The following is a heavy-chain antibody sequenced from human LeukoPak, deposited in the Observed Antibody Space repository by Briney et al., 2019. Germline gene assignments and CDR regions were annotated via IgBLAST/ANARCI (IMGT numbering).Heavy chain of an antibody. D-gene: IGHD3-22*01. CDR1: GYSFTTYW. V-gene: IGHV5-51*01. J-gene: IGHJ4*02. CDR2: IYPGDSDT. Sequence: GESLKISCKGSGYSFTTYWIAWVRQMPGKGLEWMGIIYPGDSDTRYSPSFQGQVTISADKSISTAYLQWSSLKASDTAMHYCVRQRDDSYDSSGYYGDWGQGTLVTVSS. CDR3: VRQRDDSYDSSGYYGD.